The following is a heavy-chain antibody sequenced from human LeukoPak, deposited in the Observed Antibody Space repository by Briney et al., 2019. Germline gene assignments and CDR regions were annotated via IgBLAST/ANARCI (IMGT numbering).Heavy chain of an antibody. J-gene: IGHJ4*02. Sequence: PSETLSLTCTVSGVSISSYYWSWIRQSPGKGLEWIGYISDSGGTKYNPSPKSRVTISRDTSKKQFSLRLKSMTAADTAVYYYARDLTLLGYFDYWGQGTLVTVSS. CDR2: ISDSGGT. CDR1: GVSISSYY. D-gene: IGHD7-27*01. CDR3: ARDLTLLGYFDY. V-gene: IGHV4-59*12.